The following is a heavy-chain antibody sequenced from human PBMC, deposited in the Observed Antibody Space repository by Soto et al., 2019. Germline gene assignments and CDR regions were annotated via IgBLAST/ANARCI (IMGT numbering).Heavy chain of an antibody. Sequence: GGSLRLSCTASGFTFSSYWMTWVRQAPGKGLEWVANIKQDGSEKYYVDSVKGRFTISRDNAENSLYLHMNSLRAEDTAVYYCARPWDYGDSSAFDIWGQGTMVTVSS. J-gene: IGHJ3*02. CDR2: IKQDGSEK. D-gene: IGHD4-17*01. CDR3: ARPWDYGDSSAFDI. CDR1: GFTFSSYW. V-gene: IGHV3-7*01.